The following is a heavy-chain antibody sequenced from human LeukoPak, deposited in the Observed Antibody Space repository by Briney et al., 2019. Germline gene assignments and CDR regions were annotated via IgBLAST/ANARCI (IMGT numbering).Heavy chain of an antibody. Sequence: GASVKVSCKASGGTFSSYAISWVRQAPGQGLEWMGRIIPTFGTANYAQKFQGRVTITADESTSTAYMELSSLRSEDTAVYYCARGDSVVVIAIPDYFDYWGQGTLVTVSS. D-gene: IGHD2-21*01. CDR2: IIPTFGTA. J-gene: IGHJ4*02. CDR3: ARGDSVVVIAIPDYFDY. V-gene: IGHV1-69*13. CDR1: GGTFSSYA.